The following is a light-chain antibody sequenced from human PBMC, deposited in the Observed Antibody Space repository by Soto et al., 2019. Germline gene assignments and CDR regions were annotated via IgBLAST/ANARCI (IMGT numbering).Light chain of an antibody. CDR2: EVN. CDR3: SSYAGSNNLV. J-gene: IGLJ2*01. CDR1: SSDIGGYNF. Sequence: QAVVTQPASVSGSPGQSITISCTGTSSDIGGYNFVSWYQHHPGKAPKLMIYEVNNRPSGVSSRFSGSKSGNTASLTISGLQTEDEADYYCSSYAGSNNLVFGGGTKVTVL. V-gene: IGLV2-14*01.